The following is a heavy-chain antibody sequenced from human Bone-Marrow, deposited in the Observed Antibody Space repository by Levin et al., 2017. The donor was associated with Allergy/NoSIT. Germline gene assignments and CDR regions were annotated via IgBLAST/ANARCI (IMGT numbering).Heavy chain of an antibody. CDR3: ARQPCGGGPCYDSRGWLDP. J-gene: IGHJ5*02. V-gene: IGHV4-39*01. Sequence: SETLSLTCTVSGDSISNSPYNWAWVRQPPGKGLEWIGNIYYSGSTQYQSSLKSRVSISVDTSKNQFSLKLTSLTAADTAMYWCARQPCGGGPCYDSRGWLDPWGQGTLVTVSS. CDR2: IYYSGST. D-gene: IGHD2-21*01. CDR1: GDSISNSPYN.